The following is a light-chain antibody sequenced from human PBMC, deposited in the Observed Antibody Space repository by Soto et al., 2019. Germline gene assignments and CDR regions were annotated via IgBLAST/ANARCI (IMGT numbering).Light chain of an antibody. J-gene: IGLJ1*01. CDR3: NSYSSSTSLPYV. Sequence: QSGLTQPASVSGSPGQSITISCTGTTNDVGGYNYVSWYQQHPGKAPKLLIFEVSSRPSGVSNRFSGSKSGNTASLTISALQAEDEADYFCNSYSSSTSLPYVFGTGTKLTVL. V-gene: IGLV2-14*01. CDR2: EVS. CDR1: TNDVGGYNY.